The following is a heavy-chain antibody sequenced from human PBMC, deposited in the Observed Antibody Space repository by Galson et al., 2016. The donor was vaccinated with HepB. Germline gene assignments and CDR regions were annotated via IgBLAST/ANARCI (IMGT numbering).Heavy chain of an antibody. Sequence: SLRLSCAASGFTFSSYGMHWVRQAPGKGLEWAAVIWYDGSNKYYADSVKGRFTISRDNSRNTLYLQMNSLRAEDTAVYYCARGQWLALYYIDVVGKGTTVTVSS. CDR2: IWYDGSNK. CDR1: GFTFSSYG. J-gene: IGHJ6*03. V-gene: IGHV3-33*01. CDR3: ARGQWLALYYIDV. D-gene: IGHD6-19*01.